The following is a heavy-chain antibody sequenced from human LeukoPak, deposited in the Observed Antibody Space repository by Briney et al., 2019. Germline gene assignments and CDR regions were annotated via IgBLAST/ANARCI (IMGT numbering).Heavy chain of an antibody. D-gene: IGHD3-22*01. J-gene: IGHJ5*02. CDR2: IYHSGNS. Sequence: SETLSLTCTVSGGSVSSGNYYWSWIRQPPGQGLEWIGYIYHSGNSNYNPSLKSRVTISVDTSKNQFSLRLSSVTAADTAVYYCARDTYSYDSSGYMFDPWGQGTLVTVSS. CDR3: ARDTYSYDSSGYMFDP. V-gene: IGHV4-61*01. CDR1: GGSVSSGNYY.